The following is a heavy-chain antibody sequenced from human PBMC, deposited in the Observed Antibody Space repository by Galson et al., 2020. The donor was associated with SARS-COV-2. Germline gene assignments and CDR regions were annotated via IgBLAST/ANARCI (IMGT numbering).Heavy chain of an antibody. CDR1: GFPFSTSR. CDR3: ARDEGIRGYNYGRLYYGMDV. Sequence: GESLKIPCAASGFPFSTSRMNWVRLAPGQGPEWVSSISTSSSYTHYVDSVKGRFSISRDTPRNSLYLQMNSLRAEDTAVYYCARDEGIRGYNYGRLYYGMDVWGQGTTVTVSS. CDR2: ISTSSSYT. D-gene: IGHD5-18*01. V-gene: IGHV3-21*01. J-gene: IGHJ6*02.